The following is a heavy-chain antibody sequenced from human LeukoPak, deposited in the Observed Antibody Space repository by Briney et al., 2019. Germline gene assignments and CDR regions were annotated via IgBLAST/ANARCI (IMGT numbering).Heavy chain of an antibody. V-gene: IGHV3-53*01. CDR1: GFTVSSNY. CDR3: ARGSGDSDYFDY. D-gene: IGHD2-21*01. J-gene: IGHJ4*02. CDR2: IYHGGST. Sequence: PGGSLTLSCAASGFTVSSNYMSWVRQAPGKGLEWVAVIYHGGSTYYADSVKGRVTISRDNSKNTLYLKMNSVSAADTAVYYCARGSGDSDYFDYWGEGTLVSVSS.